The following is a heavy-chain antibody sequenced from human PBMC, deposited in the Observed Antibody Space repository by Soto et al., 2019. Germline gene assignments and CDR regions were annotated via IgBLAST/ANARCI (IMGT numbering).Heavy chain of an antibody. D-gene: IGHD5-12*01. CDR3: ARSGGYVYYYYGMDF. CDR2: IIPIFGTA. J-gene: IGHJ6*02. V-gene: IGHV1-69*06. Sequence: QVQLVQSGAEVKKPGSSVKVSCTASGGTFSSYAISWVRQAPGQGLEWMGGIIPIFGTANYAQKFQGRVTITADKARSTSYIELSSLRSEDTAVYYCARSGGYVYYYYGMDFWCQGPTVTVSS. CDR1: GGTFSSYA.